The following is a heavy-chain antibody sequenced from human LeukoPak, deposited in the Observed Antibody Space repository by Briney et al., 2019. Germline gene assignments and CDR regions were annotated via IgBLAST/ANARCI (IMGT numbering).Heavy chain of an antibody. CDR2: ISAYNGNT. V-gene: IGHV1-18*01. CDR3: ARVGDMVRGVIITDAFDI. CDR1: GYTFTSYG. Sequence: ASVKVSCKASGYTFTSYGISWVRQAPGQGLEWMGWISAYNGNTNYAQKLQGRVTMTTDTSTSTAYMELRSLRSDDTAVYYCARVGDMVRGVIITDAFDIWRQGTMVTVSS. D-gene: IGHD3-10*01. J-gene: IGHJ3*02.